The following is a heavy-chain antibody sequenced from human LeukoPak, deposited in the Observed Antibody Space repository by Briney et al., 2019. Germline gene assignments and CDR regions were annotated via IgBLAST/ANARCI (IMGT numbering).Heavy chain of an antibody. J-gene: IGHJ6*03. CDR2: ISAYNGNT. Sequence: GASVKVSCKASGYTFTSYGISWVRQAPGQGLEWMGWISAYNGNTNYAQKLQGRDTMTTDTSTSTAYMELRSLRSDDTAVYYCARGGYSSSWFRNYYYYYMDVWGKGTTVTISS. D-gene: IGHD6-13*01. V-gene: IGHV1-18*01. CDR3: ARGGYSSSWFRNYYYYYMDV. CDR1: GYTFTSYG.